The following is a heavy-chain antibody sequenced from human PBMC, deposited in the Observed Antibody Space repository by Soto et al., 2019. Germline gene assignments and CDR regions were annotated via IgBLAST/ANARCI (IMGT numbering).Heavy chain of an antibody. J-gene: IGHJ4*02. Sequence: SETLSLTCRVSGGSVSSGSYYWSWIRQPPGKGPEWIGYIYYTGNTNYNPSLKSRVTISVDTSKNQFSLNLSSVTAADTAVYYCARDSYGLDYWGQGALVTVSS. D-gene: IGHD3-16*01. CDR2: IYYTGNT. CDR3: ARDSYGLDY. V-gene: IGHV4-61*01. CDR1: GGSVSSGSYY.